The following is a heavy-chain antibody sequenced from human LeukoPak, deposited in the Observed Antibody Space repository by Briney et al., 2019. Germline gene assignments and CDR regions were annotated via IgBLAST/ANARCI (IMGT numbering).Heavy chain of an antibody. D-gene: IGHD2-2*01. CDR1: GYTFTSYG. CDR3: ARDQLPDIVVVLNYYYGMDV. V-gene: IGHV1-18*01. J-gene: IGHJ6*02. Sequence: ASVKVSCKASGYTFTSYGISWVRQAPGQGLEWMGWISAYNGNTNYAQKLQGRVTMTTDTSTSTVYMELRSLRSDDTAVYYCARDQLPDIVVVLNYYYGMDVWGQGTTVTVSS. CDR2: ISAYNGNT.